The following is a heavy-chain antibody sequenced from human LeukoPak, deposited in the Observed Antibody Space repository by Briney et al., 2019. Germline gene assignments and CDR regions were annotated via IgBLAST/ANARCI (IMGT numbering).Heavy chain of an antibody. D-gene: IGHD1-14*01. CDR3: AREPGIPSYFDY. CDR2: IYYSGST. V-gene: IGHV4-59*01. CDR1: GGSISSYY. Sequence: SETLSLTCTVPGGSISSYYWSWIRQPPGKGLEWIGYIYYSGSTNYNPSLKSRVTISVDTSKDQFSLKLSSVTAADTAVYYCAREPGIPSYFDYWGQGTLVTVSS. J-gene: IGHJ4*02.